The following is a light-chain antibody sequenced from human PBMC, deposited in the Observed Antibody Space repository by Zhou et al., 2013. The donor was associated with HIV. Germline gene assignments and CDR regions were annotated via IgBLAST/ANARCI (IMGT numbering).Light chain of an antibody. V-gene: IGLV2-11*01. CDR2: DVS. Sequence: QSALTQPPSASGTPGQSVTISCTGTSSDVGGYNYVAWYQQHPGKAPKLMIYDVSKRPSGVPDRFSGSKSGNTASLTISGFQAEDEADYYCCSYAGSYSYVFGTGTKVTV. CDR1: SSDVGGYNY. J-gene: IGLJ1*01. CDR3: CSYAGSYSYV.